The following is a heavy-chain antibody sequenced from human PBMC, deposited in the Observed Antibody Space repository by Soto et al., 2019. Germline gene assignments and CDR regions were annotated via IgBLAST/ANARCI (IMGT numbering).Heavy chain of an antibody. V-gene: IGHV1-18*04. CDR3: ASHPVSGSLHFDS. CDR2: ISAYNGDT. J-gene: IGHJ4*02. D-gene: IGHD1-26*01. CDR1: GYTFNTYG. Sequence: GASVKVSCKASGYTFNTYGVSWVRRAPGQGLEWMGRISAYNGDTNYAQKLQGRLTMTTDTSTRTAYMELRSLRSDDTAVYYCASHPVSGSLHFDSWGQGTLVTVSS.